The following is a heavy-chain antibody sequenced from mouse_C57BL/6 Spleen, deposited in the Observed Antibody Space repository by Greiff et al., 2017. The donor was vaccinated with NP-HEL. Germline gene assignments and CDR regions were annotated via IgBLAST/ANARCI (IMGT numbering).Heavy chain of an antibody. CDR2: IYPSDSET. J-gene: IGHJ2*01. V-gene: IGHV1-61*01. CDR1: GYTFTSYW. D-gene: IGHD3-2*02. Sequence: VQLQQPGAELVRPGSSVKLSCKASGYTFTSYWMDWVKQRPGQGLEWIGNIYPSDSETHYNQKFKDKATLTVDKSSSTAYMQLSSLTSEDSAVYYCARRSLDKAYWGQGTTLTVSS. CDR3: ARRSLDKAY.